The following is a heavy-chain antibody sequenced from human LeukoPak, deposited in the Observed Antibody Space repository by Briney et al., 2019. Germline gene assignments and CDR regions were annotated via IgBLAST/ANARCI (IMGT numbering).Heavy chain of an antibody. CDR1: GFTVSSNY. V-gene: IGHV3-66*01. CDR2: IYSGGNT. J-gene: IGHJ4*02. D-gene: IGHD4-17*01. CDR3: ARASTTVPNLLDY. Sequence: GGSLRLSCAASGFTVSSNYMTWVRQAPGKGLEWVSVIYSGGNTYYADSVKGRFTISRDNSKNTLYLQTSSLRAEDTAVYYCARASTTVPNLLDYWGQGTLVTVSS.